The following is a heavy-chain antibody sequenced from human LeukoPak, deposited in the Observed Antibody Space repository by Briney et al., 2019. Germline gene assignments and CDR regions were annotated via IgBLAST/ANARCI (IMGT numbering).Heavy chain of an antibody. D-gene: IGHD3-22*01. CDR1: GDSISTSSYY. Sequence: SDTLSLTCTVSGDSISTSSYYWGWIRQPPGKGLEWLGSIYYSVISHYNPSLKRRVTIYVDTSRNQFSLHLYSVTAADTAVFYCARSDYYDYRQIDFWGQGTLITVSS. CDR3: ARSDYYDYRQIDF. CDR2: IYYSVIS. V-gene: IGHV4-39*01. J-gene: IGHJ4*02.